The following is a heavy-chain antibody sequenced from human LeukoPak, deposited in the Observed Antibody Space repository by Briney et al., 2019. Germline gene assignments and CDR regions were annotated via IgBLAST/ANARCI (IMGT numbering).Heavy chain of an antibody. CDR1: GFTFDVYA. CDR3: AKDSDILTGYYNGYFDY. J-gene: IGHJ4*02. Sequence: GGSLRLSCAASGFTFDVYAMHWARQAPGKGLEWVSGISWNSGSIGYADSVKGRFTISRDNAKNSLYLQMNSLRAEDTALYYCAKDSDILTGYYNGYFDYWGQGTLVTVSS. V-gene: IGHV3-9*01. CDR2: ISWNSGSI. D-gene: IGHD3-9*01.